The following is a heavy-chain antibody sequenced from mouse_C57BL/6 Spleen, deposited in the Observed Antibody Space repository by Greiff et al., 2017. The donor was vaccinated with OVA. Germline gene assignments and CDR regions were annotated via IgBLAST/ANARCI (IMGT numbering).Heavy chain of an antibody. Sequence: EVKVVESGGGLVKPGGSLKLSCAASGFTFSSYAMSWVRQTPEKRLEWVATISDGGSYTYYPDNVKGRFTISRDNAKNNLYLQMSHLKSEDTAMYYCARDTYYYGSSYYFDYWGQGTTLTVSS. CDR3: ARDTYYYGSSYYFDY. CDR2: ISDGGSYT. D-gene: IGHD1-1*01. J-gene: IGHJ2*01. CDR1: GFTFSSYA. V-gene: IGHV5-4*01.